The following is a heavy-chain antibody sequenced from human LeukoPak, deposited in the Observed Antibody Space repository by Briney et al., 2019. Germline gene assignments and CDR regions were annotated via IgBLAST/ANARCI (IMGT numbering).Heavy chain of an antibody. D-gene: IGHD3-22*01. CDR3: ANGENVYYYDSSGYYPPFDY. CDR2: ISGSGGST. CDR1: GFTFSSYA. J-gene: IGHJ4*02. V-gene: IGHV3-23*01. Sequence: GGSLRLSCAASGFTFSSYAMSWVRQAPGKGLEWVSAISGSGGSTYYADSVKGRFTISRDNSKNTLYLQMNSLRAEDTAVYYCANGENVYYYDSSGYYPPFDYWGQGTLVTVSS.